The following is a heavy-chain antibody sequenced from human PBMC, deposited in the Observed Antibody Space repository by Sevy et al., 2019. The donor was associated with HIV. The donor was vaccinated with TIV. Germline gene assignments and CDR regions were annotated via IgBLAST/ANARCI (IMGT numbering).Heavy chain of an antibody. D-gene: IGHD3-10*01. CDR2: INPNSGGT. CDR3: ARERITMVEGVFITTYYHYGMDV. V-gene: IGHV1-2*06. CDR1: GYTFSNYY. J-gene: IGHJ6*02. Sequence: ASVKVSCKASGYTFSNYYMDWVRQAPGQGLEWMGRINPNSGGTNYAQKFQGRVTMTRDTSIRTAYMELPRRRSDDTAVYYCARERITMVEGVFITTYYHYGMDVWGQGTTVTVSS.